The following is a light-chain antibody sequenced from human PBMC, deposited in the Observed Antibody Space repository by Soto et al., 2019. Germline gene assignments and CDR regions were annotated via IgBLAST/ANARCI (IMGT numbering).Light chain of an antibody. V-gene: IGLV2-14*01. CDR2: EVG. CDR1: SSDVGGYNY. J-gene: IGLJ2*01. CDR3: SSYTGSSTPVV. Sequence: QSALTQPASVSGSPGQSITISCTGTSSDVGGYNYVSWYQQHPGKAPKLMIYEVGNRPSGVSNRFSGSKSGNTASLTISGLQAEDEAAYYCSSYTGSSTPVVFGGGTKVTVL.